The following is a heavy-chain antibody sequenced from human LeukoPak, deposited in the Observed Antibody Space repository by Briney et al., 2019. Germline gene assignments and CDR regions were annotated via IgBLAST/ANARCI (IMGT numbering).Heavy chain of an antibody. J-gene: IGHJ3*02. CDR3: ARNPLWWLYAFDI. V-gene: IGHV3-66*01. CDR2: IYSGGST. Sequence: GGSLRLSCAASGFTVSSNYMSWVRQAPGKGLEWVSVIYSGGSTYYADSVKGRFTISRDNSKNTLYLQMNSLRAEDTAVCYCARNPLWWLYAFDIWGQGTMVTVSS. D-gene: IGHD5-12*01. CDR1: GFTVSSNY.